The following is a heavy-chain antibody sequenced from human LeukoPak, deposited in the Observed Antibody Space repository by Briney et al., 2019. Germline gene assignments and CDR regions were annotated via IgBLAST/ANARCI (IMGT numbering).Heavy chain of an antibody. J-gene: IGHJ1*01. CDR2: IYYSGST. CDR1: GGSISSGDYY. V-gene: IGHV4-30-4*01. D-gene: IGHD6-13*01. CDR3: ASSIAAAGPFEH. Sequence: SETLSLTCTVPGGSISSGDYYWSWIRQPPGKGLEWIGYIYYSGSTYYNPSLKSRVTISVDTSKNQFSLKLSSVTAADTAVYYCASSIAAAGPFEHWGQGTLVTVSS.